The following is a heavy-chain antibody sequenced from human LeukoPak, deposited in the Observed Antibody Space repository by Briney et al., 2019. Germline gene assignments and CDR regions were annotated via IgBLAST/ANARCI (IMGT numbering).Heavy chain of an antibody. J-gene: IGHJ4*02. CDR2: IYHSGST. CDR3: ARVRNRSFDY. Sequence: SETLSLTCSVSGYSNTSGYYWGWIRQPPGKGLEWIGIIYHSGSTSYNPSLKSRVTISVDTSKDQLSLKVSSVTAADTAIYFCARVRNRSFDYWGQGSLVTVSS. CDR1: GYSNTSGYY. V-gene: IGHV4-38-2*02. D-gene: IGHD1-14*01.